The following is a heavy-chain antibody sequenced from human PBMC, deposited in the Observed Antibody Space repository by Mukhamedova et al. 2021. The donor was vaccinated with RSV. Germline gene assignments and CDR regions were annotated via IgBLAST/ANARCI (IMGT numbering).Heavy chain of an antibody. Sequence: GLEWMGIINPSGGSTSYAQKFQGRVTMTRDTSTSTVYMELSSLRSEDTAVYYCARDPGTGTTPGDLWYYHYYGMDVWGQGTTVT. V-gene: IGHV1-46*01. CDR3: ARDPGTGTTPGDLWYYHYYGMDV. D-gene: IGHD1-7*01. J-gene: IGHJ6*02. CDR2: INPSGGST.